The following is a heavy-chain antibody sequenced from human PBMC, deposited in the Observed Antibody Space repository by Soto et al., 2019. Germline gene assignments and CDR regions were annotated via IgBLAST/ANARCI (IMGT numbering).Heavy chain of an antibody. J-gene: IGHJ4*02. CDR3: AKKYTYDSGTYLYHFDC. V-gene: IGHV3-23*01. CDR2: LTAGGGDT. Sequence: EMQLLESGGGLVQPGGSLRLSCAASGFTFSNYAMSWVRQAPGKGLEWVSTLTAGGGDTYYAESVKGLFTISRDNSKTTLYMQMTRLRAEDTALYYCAKKYTYDSGTYLYHFDCWGQGTLVTVSS. CDR1: GFTFSNYA. D-gene: IGHD3-10*01.